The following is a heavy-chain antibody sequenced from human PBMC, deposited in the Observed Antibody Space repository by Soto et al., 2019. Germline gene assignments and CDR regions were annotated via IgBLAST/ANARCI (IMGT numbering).Heavy chain of an antibody. CDR2: MNPNSGNT. J-gene: IGHJ5*02. Sequence: QVQLVQSGAEVKKPGASVKVSCKASGYTFTSYDINWVRQATGQGLEWMGWMNPNSGNTGYAQKFQGRVTMTTNTSISTAYMELSSLRSEDTAVYFCARERSAAGTGWFDPRGQGTLVTVSS. D-gene: IGHD6-13*01. V-gene: IGHV1-8*01. CDR3: ARERSAAGTGWFDP. CDR1: GYTFTSYD.